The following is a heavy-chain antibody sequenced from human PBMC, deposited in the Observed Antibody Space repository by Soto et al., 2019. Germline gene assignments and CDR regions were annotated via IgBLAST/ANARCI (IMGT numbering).Heavy chain of an antibody. D-gene: IGHD1-1*01. Sequence: QITLKESGPTLVKPTQTLTLTCTFSGFSLSSSGVGVGWIRQPPGKALEWLVVIFWADAKRYSPSLKSRLTITKDTSKNQVVLTMANMDPVDTATYYCAHRRGGGTTGGVFDYWGQGILVTVSS. CDR3: AHRRGGGTTGGVFDY. V-gene: IGHV2-5*02. J-gene: IGHJ4*02. CDR2: IFWADAK. CDR1: GFSLSSSGVG.